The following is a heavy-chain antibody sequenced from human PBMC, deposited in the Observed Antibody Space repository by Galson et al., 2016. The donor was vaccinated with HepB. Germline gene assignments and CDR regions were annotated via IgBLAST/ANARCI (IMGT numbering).Heavy chain of an antibody. CDR1: GFTFSSYC. Sequence: SLRLSCAASGFTFSSYCMAWVRHTPSKGLEWVANIKQDGSEEYYVDSVQGRSTIARDNAKNSLYLQMNSLRAEDTAVYYCARDFLFAHDLWGPGTLVTVSS. CDR2: IKQDGSEE. J-gene: IGHJ5*02. V-gene: IGHV3-7*03. CDR3: ARDFLFAHDL. D-gene: IGHD3-3*01.